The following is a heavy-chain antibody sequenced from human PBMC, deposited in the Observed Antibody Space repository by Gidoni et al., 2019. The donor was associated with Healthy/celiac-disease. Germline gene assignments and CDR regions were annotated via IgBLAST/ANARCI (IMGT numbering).Heavy chain of an antibody. J-gene: IGHJ4*02. CDR2: ISSSSSYI. V-gene: IGHV3-21*01. Sequence: EVQLVESGGGLVKPGGSLSLSCAASGFTFSSYSMNWVRQAPGKGLEWVSSISSSSSYIYYADSVKGRFTISRDNAKNSLYLQMNSLRAEDTAVYYCARDYGGNKVYFDYWGQGTLVTVSS. CDR3: ARDYGGNKVYFDY. CDR1: GFTFSSYS. D-gene: IGHD4-17*01.